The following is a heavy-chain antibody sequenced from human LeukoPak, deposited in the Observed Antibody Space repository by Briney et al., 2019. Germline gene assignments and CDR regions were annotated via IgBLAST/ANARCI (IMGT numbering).Heavy chain of an antibody. V-gene: IGHV1-2*06. Sequence: ASVKVSCKASGYTFTGYYMHWVRQAPGQGLEWMGRINPNSGGTNYAQKFQGRVTMTRDTSISTAYVELSRLRSDDTAVYYCARAEPGYSYGLYYFDYWGQGTLVTVSS. CDR2: INPNSGGT. CDR1: GYTFTGYY. CDR3: ARAEPGYSYGLYYFDY. D-gene: IGHD5-18*01. J-gene: IGHJ4*02.